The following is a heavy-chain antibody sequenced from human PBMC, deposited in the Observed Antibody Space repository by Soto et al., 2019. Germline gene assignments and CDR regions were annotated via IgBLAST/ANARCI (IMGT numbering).Heavy chain of an antibody. J-gene: IGHJ5*02. CDR2: IIPIFGTA. Sequence: GASVKVSCKASGGTFSSYAISWVRQAPGQGLEWMGGIIPIFGTANYAQKFQGRVTITADESTSTAYMELSSLRSEDTAVYYCARGSDTARRVVTAIRNWFDPWGQGTLVTVSS. CDR3: ARGSDTARRVVTAIRNWFDP. D-gene: IGHD2-21*02. CDR1: GGTFSSYA. V-gene: IGHV1-69*13.